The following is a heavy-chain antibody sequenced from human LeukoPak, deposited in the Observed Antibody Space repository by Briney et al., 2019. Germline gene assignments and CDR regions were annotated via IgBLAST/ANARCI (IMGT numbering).Heavy chain of an antibody. CDR2: INPNSGGT. CDR1: GYTFTGYY. V-gene: IGHV1-2*02. CDR3: ARGHVYYYMDV. Sequence: ASVKVSCKASGYTFTGYYMHWVRQAPGQGLEWMGWINPNSGGTNYAQKFQGRVTMTRDTSTSTVYMELSSLRSEDTAVYYCARGHVYYYMDVWGKGTTVTISS. J-gene: IGHJ6*03.